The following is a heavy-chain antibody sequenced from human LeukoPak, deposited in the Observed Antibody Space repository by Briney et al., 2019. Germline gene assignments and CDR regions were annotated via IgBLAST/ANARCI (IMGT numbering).Heavy chain of an antibody. CDR3: ARAYGSGSPYDY. V-gene: IGHV1-46*01. Sequence: GASVKVSCTASGYSFTSYYIHWVRQAPGQGLEWMGIINPTGGSTSYAQKFQGRVTMTRDTSTSTVYMELSSLRSEDTAVYYCARAYGSGSPYDYWGQGTLVTVSS. CDR2: INPTGGST. J-gene: IGHJ4*02. D-gene: IGHD3-10*01. CDR1: GYSFTSYY.